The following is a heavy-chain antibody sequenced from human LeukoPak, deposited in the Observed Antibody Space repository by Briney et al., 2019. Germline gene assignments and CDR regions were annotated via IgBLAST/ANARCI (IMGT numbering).Heavy chain of an antibody. Sequence: PGGSLRLSCAASGFTFSKYAMRWVRQAPGKGLEWVSGISGSGDSTYYADSVKGRFTISRDNSKNTLYLQMNSLRAEDTAVYYCAKDGGWDGYNQGYFDYWGQGTLVTVSS. CDR3: AKDGGWDGYNQGYFDY. CDR1: GFTFSKYA. J-gene: IGHJ4*02. V-gene: IGHV3-23*01. CDR2: ISGSGDST. D-gene: IGHD5-24*01.